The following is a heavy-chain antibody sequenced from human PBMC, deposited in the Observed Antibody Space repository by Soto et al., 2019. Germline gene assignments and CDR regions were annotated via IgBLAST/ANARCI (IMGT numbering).Heavy chain of an antibody. CDR2: ISSYGADT. CDR1: CSTFNSYP. CDR3: VKEGYMRSYCYGQFDT. V-gene: IGHV3-64D*06. J-gene: IGHJ5*02. Sequence: LGLFCSPSCSTFNSYPLDWVRQAPGKGLEFVSAISSYGADTYYADSVKGRFAISRDNSKNTLYLQMSSLRAEDTALYYYVKEGYMRSYCYGQFDTWGKETLFPVS. D-gene: IGHD3-16*02.